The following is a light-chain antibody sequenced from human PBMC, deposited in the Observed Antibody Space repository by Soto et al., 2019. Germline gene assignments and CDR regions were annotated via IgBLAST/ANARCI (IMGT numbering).Light chain of an antibody. CDR3: QQYGNSPIT. CDR1: QSVSSSY. CDR2: DAS. J-gene: IGKJ5*01. V-gene: IGKV3-20*01. Sequence: ENMLTQSPATLSLSQGERATLSCRASQSVSSSYLAWYQQKPGQAPRLLIYDASSRATGIPDRFSGSGSGTDFTLTVSRLEPEDFALYYCQQYGNSPITFGQGTRLEIK.